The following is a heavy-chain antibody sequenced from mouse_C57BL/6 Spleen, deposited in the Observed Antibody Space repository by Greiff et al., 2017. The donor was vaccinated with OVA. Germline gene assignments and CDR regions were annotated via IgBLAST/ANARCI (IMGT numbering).Heavy chain of an antibody. D-gene: IGHD2-1*01. CDR2: IDPSDSYT. CDR3: ARGTYGNYRAMDY. V-gene: IGHV1-69*01. CDR1: GYTFTSYW. J-gene: IGHJ4*01. Sequence: QVQLQQPGAELVMPGASVKLSCKASGYTFTSYWMHWVKQRPGQGLEWIGEIDPSDSYTNYNQKFKGKSTLTVDKSSSTAYMQLSSLTSEDSAVYYCARGTYGNYRAMDYWGQGTSVTVSS.